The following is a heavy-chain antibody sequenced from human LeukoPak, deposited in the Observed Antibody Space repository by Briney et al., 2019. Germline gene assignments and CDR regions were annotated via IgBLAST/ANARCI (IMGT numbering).Heavy chain of an antibody. CDR3: GGSGSYPYYFDY. D-gene: IGHD3-10*01. CDR1: GGSISSSSYF. V-gene: IGHV4-39*07. J-gene: IGHJ4*02. Sequence: SETLSLTCTVSGGSISSSSYFWGWIRQPPGKGLEWIGRIYYSGSTHYNPSLKSRVTISVDTSKNQFSLKMSSVTAADTAVYYCGGSGSYPYYFDYWGQGTLVTVSS. CDR2: IYYSGST.